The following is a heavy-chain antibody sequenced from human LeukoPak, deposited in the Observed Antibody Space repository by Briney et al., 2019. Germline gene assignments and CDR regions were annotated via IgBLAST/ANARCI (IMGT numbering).Heavy chain of an antibody. CDR1: GGSINSYY. CDR2: IYYSGST. Sequence: SETLSPTCTVSGGSINSYYWSWIRQPPGKGLEWIGYIYYSGSTNYNPSLKSRVTISVDTSKNQFSLQLSFVTAADTAVYYCARETLAAADGLFDYWGQGTLVTVSS. D-gene: IGHD6-13*01. J-gene: IGHJ4*02. CDR3: ARETLAAADGLFDY. V-gene: IGHV4-59*01.